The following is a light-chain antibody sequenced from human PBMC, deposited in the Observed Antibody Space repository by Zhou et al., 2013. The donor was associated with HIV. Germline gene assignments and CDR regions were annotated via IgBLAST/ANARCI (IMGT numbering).Light chain of an antibody. CDR2: DAS. V-gene: IGKV3-11*01. CDR3: QQRSNWPPLS. J-gene: IGKJ4*01. Sequence: EVVLTQSPTTLSLSPGERATLSCRAGQSVSNYLAWYQQKPGQAPRLLIYDASNRATGIPGRFRGSGSGTDFTLTISSLEPEDFAVYYCQQRSNWPPLSFGGGTKVEIK. CDR1: QSVSNY.